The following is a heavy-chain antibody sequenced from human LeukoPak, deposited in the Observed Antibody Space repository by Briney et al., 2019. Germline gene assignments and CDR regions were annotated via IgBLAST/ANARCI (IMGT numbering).Heavy chain of an antibody. CDR3: AKTRPPLGGYSYSDY. D-gene: IGHD5-18*01. Sequence: PGGSLRLSCAASGFTFSSYSMNWVRQAPGKGLEWVSSISSSSSYIYYADSVKGRFTISRDNAKNSLYLQMNSLRAEDTAVYYCAKTRPPLGGYSYSDYWGQGTLVTVSS. V-gene: IGHV3-21*01. CDR2: ISSSSSYI. CDR1: GFTFSSYS. J-gene: IGHJ4*02.